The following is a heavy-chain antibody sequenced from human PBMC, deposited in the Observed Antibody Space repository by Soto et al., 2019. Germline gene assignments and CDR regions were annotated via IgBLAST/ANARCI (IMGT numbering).Heavy chain of an antibody. Sequence: ASVKVSCKASGYTFTSYFMHWVRQAPGQGLEWMGIINPSGGSTTYAQKFQGRVSMTRDTSTSTYYMELSSLTSEDTAVYYCVRAYSYGLDFDYWGQGTLVTVS. D-gene: IGHD5-18*01. CDR3: VRAYSYGLDFDY. V-gene: IGHV1-46*03. CDR1: GYTFTSYF. J-gene: IGHJ4*02. CDR2: INPSGGST.